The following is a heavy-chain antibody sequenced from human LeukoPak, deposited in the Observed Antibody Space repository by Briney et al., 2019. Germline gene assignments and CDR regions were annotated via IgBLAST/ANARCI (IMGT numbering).Heavy chain of an antibody. CDR2: ISSSSSYI. J-gene: IGHJ4*02. CDR1: GFTFSSYS. Sequence: GGSLRLSCAASGFTFSSYSMNWVRQAPGKGLEWVSSISSSSSYIYYADSVKGRFTISRDNAKNSLYLQMNSLRAEDTAVYYCARRIVATKHFDYWGQGTLVTVSP. CDR3: ARRIVATKHFDY. D-gene: IGHD5-12*01. V-gene: IGHV3-21*01.